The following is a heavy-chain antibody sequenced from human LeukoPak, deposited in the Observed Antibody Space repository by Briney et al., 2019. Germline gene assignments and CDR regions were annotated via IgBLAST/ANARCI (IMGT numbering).Heavy chain of an antibody. CDR1: GFTFSSYW. CDR3: ARGFDSRFFND. D-gene: IGHD3-22*01. CDR2: IKQDGSEK. J-gene: IGHJ4*02. V-gene: IGHV3-7*01. Sequence: PSGGSLRLSCAASGFTFSSYWMTWFRQAPGKGLEWVANIKQDGSEKYYVDSVKGRFTISRDNAKNSLYLQMNSLRAEDTAVYYCARGFDSRFFNDWGQGTLVTVSS.